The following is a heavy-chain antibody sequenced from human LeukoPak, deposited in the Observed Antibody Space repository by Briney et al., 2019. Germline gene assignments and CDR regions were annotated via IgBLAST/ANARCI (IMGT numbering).Heavy chain of an antibody. CDR1: GFTFSSYA. D-gene: IGHD1-26*01. CDR2: ISGSGGST. Sequence: GGSLRLSCEISGFTFSSYAMSWVRQAPGKGLEWVSTISGSGGSTYYADSVKGRFTISRDNSKNTLYLQMNTLRADDTAVYYCARGSWGSYYLVYFDYWGQGTLVTVSS. J-gene: IGHJ4*02. V-gene: IGHV3-23*01. CDR3: ARGSWGSYYLVYFDY.